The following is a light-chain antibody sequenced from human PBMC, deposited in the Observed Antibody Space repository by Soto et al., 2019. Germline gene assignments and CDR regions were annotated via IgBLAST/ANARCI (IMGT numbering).Light chain of an antibody. J-gene: IGKJ2*01. CDR2: DAS. CDR1: QSVGSY. V-gene: IGKV3-11*01. CDR3: QQRVT. Sequence: EIVLTQFPATLSLSPGERATLSCRASQSVGSYVAWYQQKPGQAPRLLIYDASIRATGIPARFSGRGSGTDFTLTISGLAPENFAIYYCQQRVTFGQGTKLEIK.